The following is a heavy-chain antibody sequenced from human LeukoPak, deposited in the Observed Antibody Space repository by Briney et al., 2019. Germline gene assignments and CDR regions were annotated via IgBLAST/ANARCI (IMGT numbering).Heavy chain of an antibody. J-gene: IGHJ4*02. Sequence: GRSLRLSCAASGFTFSSYAMHWVRQAPGKGLEWVAVISYDGSNKYYADSVKGRFTISRDNSKNTLYLQMNSLRAEDTAVYYCARVWRPAAPFWSGYPYYFDYWGQGTLVTVSS. V-gene: IGHV3-30*04. CDR2: ISYDGSNK. D-gene: IGHD3-3*01. CDR3: ARVWRPAAPFWSGYPYYFDY. CDR1: GFTFSSYA.